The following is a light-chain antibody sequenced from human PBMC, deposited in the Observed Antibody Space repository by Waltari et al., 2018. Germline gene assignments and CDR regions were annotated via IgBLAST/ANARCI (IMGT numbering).Light chain of an antibody. J-gene: IGLJ2*01. CDR1: SLRRSS. Sequence: SSDLTQDPSLSVALGQTVRITCQGDSLRRSSSIWYQPRPGQAPILVLYGPDNRPSGIPDRFSGSTSGNTASLTITGAQAEDEADYYCHSRETFSTRLFGGGTRLTV. CDR2: GPD. CDR3: HSRETFSTRL. V-gene: IGLV3-19*01.